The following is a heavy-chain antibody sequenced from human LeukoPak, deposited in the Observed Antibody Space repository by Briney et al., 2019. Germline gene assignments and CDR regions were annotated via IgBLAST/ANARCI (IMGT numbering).Heavy chain of an antibody. CDR3: AKAPPYYSDSSGYFQD. CDR1: GFTFDDSA. J-gene: IGHJ1*01. V-gene: IGHV3-9*01. CDR2: ISWNSGII. Sequence: QTGGSLRLSCAASGFTFDDSAMHWVRHVPGKGLEWVSGISWNSGIIDYADSVKGRFTISRDNAKNSLFLQMNNLRPDDTAFYYCAKAPPYYSDSSGYFQDWGQGTLVTASS. D-gene: IGHD3-22*01.